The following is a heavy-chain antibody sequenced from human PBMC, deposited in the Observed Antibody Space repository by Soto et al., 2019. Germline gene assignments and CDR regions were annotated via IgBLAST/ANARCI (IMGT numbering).Heavy chain of an antibody. D-gene: IGHD2-15*01. CDR3: AKDSVEASTLDY. J-gene: IGHJ4*02. CDR2: ISYEGSNK. V-gene: IGHV3-30*18. Sequence: QVQLVESGGGVVQPGRSLRLSCAASGFTFSSYGMHWVRQAPGKGLEWVAVISYEGSNKYYADSVKGRFTISRDNSKNTLYLQMNSLRAEDTAVYYCAKDSVEASTLDYWGQGTLVTVSS. CDR1: GFTFSSYG.